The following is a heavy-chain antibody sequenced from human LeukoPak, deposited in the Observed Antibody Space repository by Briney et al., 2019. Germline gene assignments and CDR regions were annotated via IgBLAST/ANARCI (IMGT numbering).Heavy chain of an antibody. CDR3: ARAQEGGGSYYFDY. V-gene: IGHV3-74*01. CDR1: GFTFSNYW. Sequence: GGSLRLSCAASGFTFSNYWMHWVRQAPGKGLVWVSRINSDGINTSYADSVKGRFTISRDNAKNTLNLQMNSLRAEDTAVYYCARAQEGGGSYYFDYWGQGTLVTVSS. CDR2: INSDGINT. J-gene: IGHJ4*02. D-gene: IGHD1-26*01.